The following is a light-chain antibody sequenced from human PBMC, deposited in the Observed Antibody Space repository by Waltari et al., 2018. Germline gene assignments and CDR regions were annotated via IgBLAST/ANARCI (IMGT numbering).Light chain of an antibody. CDR2: WAS. Sequence: DIVMTQSPDSLAVSLGERATINCKSSQTVLYSSNNKNYLAWSQQKPGKPPKLLIYWASTPEYGVTYRFIGSGSGTDFTLTSSSLQAEDVAVYYCQQYYSTPWTFGQGTKVEIK. CDR1: QTVLYSSNNKNY. J-gene: IGKJ1*01. V-gene: IGKV4-1*01. CDR3: QQYYSTPWT.